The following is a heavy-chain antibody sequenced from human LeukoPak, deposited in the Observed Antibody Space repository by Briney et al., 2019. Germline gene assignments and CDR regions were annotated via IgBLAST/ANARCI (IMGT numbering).Heavy chain of an antibody. J-gene: IGHJ5*02. CDR2: INSDGSST. V-gene: IGHV3-74*01. D-gene: IGHD6-13*01. Sequence: PGGSLRLSCAASGFTFSSYWMHWVRQAPGKGLVWVSRINSDGSSTSYADSVKGRFTISRDNAKNTLYLQMNSLRAEDTAVYYCASFGQQPQFDPWGQGTLVTVSS. CDR1: GFTFSSYW. CDR3: ASFGQQPQFDP.